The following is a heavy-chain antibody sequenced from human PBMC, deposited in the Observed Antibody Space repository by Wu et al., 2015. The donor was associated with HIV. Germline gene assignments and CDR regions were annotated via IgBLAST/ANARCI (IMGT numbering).Heavy chain of an antibody. D-gene: IGHD6-19*01. J-gene: IGHJ6*02. CDR1: GYTFSKYD. Sequence: QVQLVQSGAEVKKPGASVKVSCKASGYTFSKYDINWVRQAAGQGLEWMGWMNPNSDSTAYAQKFRGRVTMTRNTSISTAYMDLSSLRFEDTAVYYCARAGSGWYFGDGLAVWGQGTTVTVSS. CDR2: MNPNSDST. V-gene: IGHV1-8*01. CDR3: ARAGSGWYFGDGLAV.